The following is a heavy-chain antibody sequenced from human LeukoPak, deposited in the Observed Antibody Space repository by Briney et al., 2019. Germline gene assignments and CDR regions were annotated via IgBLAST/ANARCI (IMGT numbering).Heavy chain of an antibody. J-gene: IGHJ4*02. Sequence: PSETLSLTCTVSGGSISSGDYYWSWIRQPPGKGLEWIGYIYYSGSTYYNPSLKSRVTISVDTPKNQFSLKLNSVTAADTAVYYCARGPNYVWGSYRYFDYWGQGTLVTVSS. CDR3: ARGPNYVWGSYRYFDY. CDR1: GGSISSGDYY. CDR2: IYYSGST. V-gene: IGHV4-30-4*01. D-gene: IGHD3-16*02.